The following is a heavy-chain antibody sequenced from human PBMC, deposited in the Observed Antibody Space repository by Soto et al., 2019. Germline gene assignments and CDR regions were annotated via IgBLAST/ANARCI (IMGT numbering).Heavy chain of an antibody. V-gene: IGHV4-30-4*01. CDR2: IYYSGST. J-gene: IGHJ5*02. CDR3: ARGGTILRGWFDP. D-gene: IGHD3-3*01. CDR1: GGSISSGDYY. Sequence: QVQLQESGPGLVKPSQTLSLTCTVSGGSISSGDYYWSWIRQPPGKGLEWIGYIYYSGSTYYNPSLKSRVXXSXDXXKNQFSLKLSSVTAADTAVYYCARGGTILRGWFDPWGQGTLVTVSS.